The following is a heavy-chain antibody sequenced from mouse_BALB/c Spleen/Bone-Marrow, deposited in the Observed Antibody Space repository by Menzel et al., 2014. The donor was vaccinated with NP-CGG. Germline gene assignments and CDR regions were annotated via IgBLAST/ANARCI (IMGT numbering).Heavy chain of an antibody. J-gene: IGHJ1*01. CDR3: AREDGLWYFDV. D-gene: IGHD1-1*01. V-gene: IGHV1-9*01. CDR2: ILPGSGST. CDR1: GYTFSSHW. Sequence: VQLQQSGAELMKPGASVKISCKATGYTFSSHWIEWVKQRPGHGLEWIGEILPGSGSTNYNEKFKGKATFTADTSSNTAYMQLSSLTSEDSAVYYCAREDGLWYFDVWGAGTTVTVSS.